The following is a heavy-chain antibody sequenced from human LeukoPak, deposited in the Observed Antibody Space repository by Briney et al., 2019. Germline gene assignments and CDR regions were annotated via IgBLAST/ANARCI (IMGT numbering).Heavy chain of an antibody. D-gene: IGHD6-6*01. V-gene: IGHV4-59*01. CDR2: IYYTGST. CDR3: ARYNSSSSFDY. CDR1: GGSISTYY. Sequence: SETLSLTCTVSGGSISTYYWSWIRQPPGKGLEWIGDIYYTGSTNQNPSPKSRVTMSVDSSNNQFSLKLNSVTAADTAVYYCARYNSSSSFDYWGQGTLVTVSS. J-gene: IGHJ4*02.